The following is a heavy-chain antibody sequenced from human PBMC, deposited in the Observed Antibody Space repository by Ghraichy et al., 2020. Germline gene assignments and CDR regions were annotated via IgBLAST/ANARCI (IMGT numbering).Heavy chain of an antibody. V-gene: IGHV3-21*01. J-gene: IGHJ6*02. CDR1: GFTFSSYA. CDR3: ARDAGGCSTSGCYSVGYCGMDL. CDR2: IGSHSIYK. Sequence: GGSLRLSCAASGFTFSSYAMSWVRQAPGRGLEWVSSIGSHSIYKSYADAVKGRFTISRDNAKNSLYLQMTSLRAEDTAVYYCARDAGGCSTSGCYSVGYCGMDLWAQGTTGTLSS. D-gene: IGHD2-2*01.